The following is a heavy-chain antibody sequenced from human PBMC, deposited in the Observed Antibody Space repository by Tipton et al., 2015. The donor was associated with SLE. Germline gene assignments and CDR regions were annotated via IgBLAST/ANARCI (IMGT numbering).Heavy chain of an antibody. Sequence: SLRLSCAASGFTFDDYAMHWVRQAPGKGLEWVSGISWNSGSIGYADSVKGRFTISRDNAKNSLYLQMNSLRAEDTALYYCASLKGDYGFPYYYYYYGMDVWGQGTTVTVSS. D-gene: IGHD4-17*01. CDR3: ASLKGDYGFPYYYYYYGMDV. CDR1: GFTFDDYA. CDR2: ISWNSGSI. V-gene: IGHV3-9*01. J-gene: IGHJ6*02.